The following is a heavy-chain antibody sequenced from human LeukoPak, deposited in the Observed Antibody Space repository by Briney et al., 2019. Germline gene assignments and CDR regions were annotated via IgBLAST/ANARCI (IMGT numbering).Heavy chain of an antibody. J-gene: IGHJ4*02. CDR3: SRSRRVFCDGACYSFDY. CDR2: VRSKAYGGTT. D-gene: IGHD2-21*02. V-gene: IGHV3-49*03. Sequence: SGGSLRLSCTGSGFTFGDYGLSWFRQAPGKGLEWVGFVRSKAYGGTTEFAASMKGRFTISRDDAKSIAYLQMDSLKAEDTAVYYCSRSRRVFCDGACYSFDYWGQGTLVTVSS. CDR1: GFTFGDYG.